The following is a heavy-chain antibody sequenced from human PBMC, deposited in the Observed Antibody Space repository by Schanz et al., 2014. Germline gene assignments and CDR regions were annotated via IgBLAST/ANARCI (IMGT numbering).Heavy chain of an antibody. CDR1: GGTFSSYT. CDR2: IIPVLNIA. CDR3: ARGRGFYDY. V-gene: IGHV1-69*02. D-gene: IGHD3-10*01. Sequence: QVQLVQSGAEVKKPGSSVTVSCTASGGTFSSYTISWIRQAPGQGLEWMGKIIPVLNIATYAQRFQGRVSITADTSTNTAYMELSSLTSEDTAVHYCARGRGFYDYWGQGTLVIVSS. J-gene: IGHJ4*02.